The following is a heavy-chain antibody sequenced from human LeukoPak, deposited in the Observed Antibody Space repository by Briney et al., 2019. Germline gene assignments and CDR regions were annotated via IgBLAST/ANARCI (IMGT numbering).Heavy chain of an antibody. V-gene: IGHV5-51*01. CDR1: GYSFTNYY. Sequence: GESLKISCQGSGYSFTNYYIAWVRQMPGKGLEWMGVIYPHDSDTRYSPSFQGQVTISADKSISTAYLQWSSLKASDTAMYYCAKSNYYDSSGYNGAFDYWGQGTLVTVSS. J-gene: IGHJ4*02. CDR2: IYPHDSDT. CDR3: AKSNYYDSSGYNGAFDY. D-gene: IGHD3-22*01.